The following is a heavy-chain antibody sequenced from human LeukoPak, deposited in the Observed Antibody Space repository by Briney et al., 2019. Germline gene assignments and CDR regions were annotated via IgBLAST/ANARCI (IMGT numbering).Heavy chain of an antibody. V-gene: IGHV3-7*01. Sequence: GGSLRLSCAASGFTFSSYWMSWVRQARGRGLEWVANIKQDGSEKYYVDSVKGRFTISRDNAKNSLYLQMNSLRAEDTAVYYCASAPGGGFDAFDIWGQGTMVTVSS. CDR1: GFTFSSYW. CDR3: ASAPGGGFDAFDI. CDR2: IKQDGSEK. J-gene: IGHJ3*02. D-gene: IGHD2-15*01.